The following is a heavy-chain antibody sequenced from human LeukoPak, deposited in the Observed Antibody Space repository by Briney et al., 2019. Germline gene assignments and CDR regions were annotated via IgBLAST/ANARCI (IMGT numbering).Heavy chain of an antibody. J-gene: IGHJ4*02. CDR2: ISVYNGNT. Sequence: GASVKVSCKASGYTFTSYGINWVRQAPGQGLEWMGWISVYNGNTNYAQKVQGRVTMTTDTSTSTAYMELRSLRSDDTAVYYCARASRGYCSSTSCAGDYWGQGTLVIVSS. V-gene: IGHV1-18*01. D-gene: IGHD2-2*01. CDR3: ARASRGYCSSTSCAGDY. CDR1: GYTFTSYG.